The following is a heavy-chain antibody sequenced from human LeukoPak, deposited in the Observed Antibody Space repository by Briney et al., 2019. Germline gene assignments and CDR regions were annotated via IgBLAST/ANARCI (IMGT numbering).Heavy chain of an antibody. D-gene: IGHD6-13*01. J-gene: IGHJ4*02. Sequence: GGSLRLSCAASGFTFSSYAMHWVRQAPGKGLEGVAVISYDGSNKYYADSVKGRFTISRDNSKNTLYLQMNSLRAEDTAVYYCASLAAAGSELDYWGQGTLVTVSS. CDR3: ASLAAAGSELDY. CDR2: ISYDGSNK. V-gene: IGHV3-30*04. CDR1: GFTFSSYA.